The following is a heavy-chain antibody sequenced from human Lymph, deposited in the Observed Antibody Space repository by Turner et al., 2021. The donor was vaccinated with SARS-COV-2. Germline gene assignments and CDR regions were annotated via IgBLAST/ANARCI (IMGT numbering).Heavy chain of an antibody. J-gene: IGHJ4*02. D-gene: IGHD1-26*01. Sequence: EVQLVESGGGLVQPGGSQRLSCAASGVNFSDYWMSWVRQAPGKGLGWVANIEQDGREKYYVDSVKGRFTISRDNAKNSLFLQMNSLRAEDTAVYYCARMGSSSWYFDYWGQGTLVTVSS. CDR2: IEQDGREK. V-gene: IGHV3-7*01. CDR1: GVNFSDYW. CDR3: ARMGSSSWYFDY.